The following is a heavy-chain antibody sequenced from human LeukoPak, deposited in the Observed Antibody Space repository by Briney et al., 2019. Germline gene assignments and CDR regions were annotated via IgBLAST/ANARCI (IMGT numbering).Heavy chain of an antibody. CDR2: INPNSGGT. CDR3: ATYYYDSSGYYHVDY. CDR1: GYTFTRYY. D-gene: IGHD3-22*01. Sequence: GASVKVSCKASGYTFTRYYMHWVRQAPGQGLEWMGWINPNSGGTNYAQKFQGRVTMTTDTSISTAYMELSRLRSDDTAVYYCATYYYDSSGYYHVDYWGQGTLVTVSS. J-gene: IGHJ4*02. V-gene: IGHV1-2*02.